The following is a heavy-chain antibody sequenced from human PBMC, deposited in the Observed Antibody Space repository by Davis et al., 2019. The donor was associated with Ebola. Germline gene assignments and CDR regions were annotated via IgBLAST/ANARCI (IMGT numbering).Heavy chain of an antibody. J-gene: IGHJ3*02. CDR3: ARVDWLRAFDI. V-gene: IGHV4-39*01. CDR2: IYYSGST. D-gene: IGHD3/OR15-3a*01. CDR1: GGSISSSSYY. Sequence: SETLSLTCTVSGGSISSSSYYWGWIRQPPGKGLEWIGSIYYSGSTYYNPSLKSRVTISVDTSKNQFSLKLSSVTPADTAVYYCARVDWLRAFDIWGQGTMVTVSS.